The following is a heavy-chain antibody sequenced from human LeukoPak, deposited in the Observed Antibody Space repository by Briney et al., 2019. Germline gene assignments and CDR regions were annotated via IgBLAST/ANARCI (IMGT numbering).Heavy chain of an antibody. CDR1: GFTFSSYE. CDR3: AREAYYDFWAGGYYYYMDV. D-gene: IGHD3-3*01. J-gene: IGHJ6*03. CDR2: ISSSGSTI. Sequence: GGSLRLSCAASGFTFSSYEMNWVRQAPGKGLEWVSYISSSGSTIYYADSVKGRFTISRDNAKNSLHLQMNSLRAEDTAVYYCAREAYYDFWAGGYYYYMDVWGKGTTVTVSS. V-gene: IGHV3-48*03.